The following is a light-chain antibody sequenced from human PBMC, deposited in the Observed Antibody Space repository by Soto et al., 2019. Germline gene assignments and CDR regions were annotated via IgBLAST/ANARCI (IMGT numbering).Light chain of an antibody. V-gene: IGKV1-5*03. J-gene: IGKJ1*01. Sequence: IQMTQSPSTLSSSVGDRVAITCRASQSIGIWLAWYQQKPGKAPRFLIYKASTLESGVPSRFSGSGSGTEFTLTISSLQPDDFAVYYCQQYNDYPWTFGQGTKVEIK. CDR2: KAS. CDR3: QQYNDYPWT. CDR1: QSIGIW.